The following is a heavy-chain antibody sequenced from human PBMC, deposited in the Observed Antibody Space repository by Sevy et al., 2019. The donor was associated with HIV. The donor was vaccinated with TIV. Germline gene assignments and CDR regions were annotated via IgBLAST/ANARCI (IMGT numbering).Heavy chain of an antibody. V-gene: IGHV3-64D*06. CDR2: ISSKGGST. CDR1: GFTFSSYA. J-gene: IGHJ4*02. Sequence: GGSLRLSCSASGFTFSSYAMHWVRQAPGKGLEYVSAISSKGGSTYYADSVKGRFTISRDNSKNTLYLQMSSLRAEDTAVYYCVKTSSVRGVIIFDYWGQGTLVTVSS. CDR3: VKTSSVRGVIIFDY. D-gene: IGHD3-10*01.